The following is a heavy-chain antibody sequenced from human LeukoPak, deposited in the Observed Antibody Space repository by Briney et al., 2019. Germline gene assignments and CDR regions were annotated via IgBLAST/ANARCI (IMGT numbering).Heavy chain of an antibody. V-gene: IGHV4-31*03. CDR1: GGSISSGGYY. CDR2: IYYSGST. CDR3: ARGRSPTWFDP. J-gene: IGHJ5*02. D-gene: IGHD1-1*01. Sequence: RSETLSLTCTVTGGSISSGGYYWSWIRQHPGKGLEWIGYIYYSGSTYYNPSLKSRVTISVDTSKNQFSLKLSSVTAADTAVYYCARGRSPTWFDPWGQGTLVTVSS.